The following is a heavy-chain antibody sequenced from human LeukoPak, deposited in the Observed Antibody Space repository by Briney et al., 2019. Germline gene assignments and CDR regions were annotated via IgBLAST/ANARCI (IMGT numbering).Heavy chain of an antibody. CDR2: INPNSGGT. J-gene: IGHJ4*02. D-gene: IGHD1-26*01. V-gene: IGHV1-2*02. CDR1: GYTFTGYY. Sequence: GASVKVSCKASGYTFTGYYMHWVRQAPGQGLEWMGWINPNSGGTNYAQKFQGRVTMTRDTSISTAYMELSRLRSDDTAVYYCARDREVGATLYIWDYWGQGTLVTVSS. CDR3: ARDREVGATLYIWDY.